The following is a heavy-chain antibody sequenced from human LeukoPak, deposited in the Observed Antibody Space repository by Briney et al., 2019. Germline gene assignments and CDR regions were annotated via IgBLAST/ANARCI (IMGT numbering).Heavy chain of an antibody. CDR1: GGSISSYY. CDR3: ASQRRDYGSGLGGIRF. CDR2: IYYSGST. V-gene: IGHV4-39*01. Sequence: SETLSLTCSVSGGSISSYYWGWIRQPPGKGLEWIGSIYYSGSTYYNPSLKSRVTISVDTSKNQFSLKLSSVTAADTAVYYCASQRRDYGSGLGGIRFWGQGTLVTVSS. J-gene: IGHJ4*02. D-gene: IGHD3-10*01.